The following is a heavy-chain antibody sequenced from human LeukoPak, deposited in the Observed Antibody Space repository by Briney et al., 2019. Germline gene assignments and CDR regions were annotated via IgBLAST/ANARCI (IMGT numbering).Heavy chain of an antibody. V-gene: IGHV4-61*01. CDR1: GASVSSGSYY. Sequence: SETLSLTCTVSGASVSSGSYYWSWIRQPPGKGLEWIGLIYYSGGTNYNPSLKSRVTISVDTSKNQFSLKLNSVTAADTAVYYCAKMGVGSPLTPYDAFDIWGQGTMVTVSS. J-gene: IGHJ3*02. CDR2: IYYSGGT. D-gene: IGHD3-3*01. CDR3: AKMGVGSPLTPYDAFDI.